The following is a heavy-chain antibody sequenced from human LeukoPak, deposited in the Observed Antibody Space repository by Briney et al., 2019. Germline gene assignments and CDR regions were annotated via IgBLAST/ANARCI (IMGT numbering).Heavy chain of an antibody. J-gene: IGHJ4*02. CDR1: GFTFSSYG. CDR2: IRYDGSNK. V-gene: IGHV3-30*02. Sequence: GGSLRLSCAASGFTFSSYGMHWVRQAPGKGLEWVAFIRYDGSNKYYADSVKGRFTISRDNSKNTLYLQMNSLKAEDTAVYYCANTVVPAANTDYWGQGTLVTVSS. D-gene: IGHD2-2*01. CDR3: ANTVVPAANTDY.